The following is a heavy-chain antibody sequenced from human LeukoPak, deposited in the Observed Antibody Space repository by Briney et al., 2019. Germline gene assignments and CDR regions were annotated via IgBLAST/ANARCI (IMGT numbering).Heavy chain of an antibody. J-gene: IGHJ4*02. CDR3: EREETPLPSPPAY. CDR2: INTNTGNP. Sequence: ASVKVSCKASGYTFRNYGMNWVRQAPGQGLEWMGWINTNTGNPTYAQGVTGRFVFSLDTSVSTAYLQISSLNAEDTAVYFCEREETPLPSPPAYWGQGTLVTVSS. V-gene: IGHV7-4-1*02. CDR1: GYTFRNYG.